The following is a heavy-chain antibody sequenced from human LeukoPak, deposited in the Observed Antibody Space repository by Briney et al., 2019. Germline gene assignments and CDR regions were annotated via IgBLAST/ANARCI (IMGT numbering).Heavy chain of an antibody. CDR3: ARETDYSHPNYFDP. D-gene: IGHD4-11*01. V-gene: IGHV4-4*02. CDR2: IHRSGST. Sequence: SGTLSLTCTVSGGSISETYWWSWARQPPGKGLEWIGQIHRSGSTNYNPSLKNRLIISLDRSKNQFSLSLNSVTAADTALYFCARETDYSHPNYFDPWGQGILVTVSS. J-gene: IGHJ5*02. CDR1: GGSISETYW.